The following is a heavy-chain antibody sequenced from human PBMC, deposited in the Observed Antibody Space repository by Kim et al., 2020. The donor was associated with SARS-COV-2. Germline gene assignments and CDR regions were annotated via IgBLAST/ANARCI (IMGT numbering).Heavy chain of an antibody. J-gene: IGHJ4*02. D-gene: IGHD6-19*01. V-gene: IGHV1-2*02. CDR3: VPGIAVAAPHYFDY. CDR2: MNPNSGGT. CDR1: GYTFTGYY. Sequence: ASVKVSCKASGYTFTGYYMHWVRQAPGQGLEWMGWMNPNSGGTNYAQKFQGRVTMTRDTSINTAYMELSRLRSDDTAVYYCVPGIAVAAPHYFDYWGQGTLVTVSS.